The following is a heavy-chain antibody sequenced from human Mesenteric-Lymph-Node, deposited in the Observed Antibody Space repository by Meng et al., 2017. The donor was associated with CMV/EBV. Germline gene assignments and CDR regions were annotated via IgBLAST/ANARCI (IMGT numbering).Heavy chain of an antibody. CDR2: ISGSGGGT. J-gene: IGHJ6*02. CDR1: GFTFSSYA. CDR3: ARSVEFWSGYYYYYYGMDV. D-gene: IGHD3-3*01. Sequence: GGSLRLSCAASGFTFSSYAMTWVRQAPGKGLEWVSAISGSGGGTYYADSVKGRFTISRDNSKNTLYLQMNSLRAEDTAVYYCARSVEFWSGYYYYYYGMDVWGQGTTVTVSS. V-gene: IGHV3-23*01.